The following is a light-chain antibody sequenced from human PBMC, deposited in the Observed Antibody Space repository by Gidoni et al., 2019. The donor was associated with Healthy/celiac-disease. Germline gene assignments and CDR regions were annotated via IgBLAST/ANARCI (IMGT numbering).Light chain of an antibody. CDR2: DVS. J-gene: IGLJ1*01. V-gene: IGLV2-11*01. Sequence: QSALTQPRSVSGSPGQSVTISCTGTSSDVGGYNYVSWYHQHPGKAPKLMIYDVSKRPSGVPDRFSGSKSGNTASLTISGLQAEDEADYYCCSYAGSYTLYVFGTGTKVTVL. CDR3: CSYAGSYTLYV. CDR1: SSDVGGYNY.